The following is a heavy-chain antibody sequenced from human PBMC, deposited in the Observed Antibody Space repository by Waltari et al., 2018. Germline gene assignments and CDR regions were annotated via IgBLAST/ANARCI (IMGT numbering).Heavy chain of an antibody. Sequence: QVQLQESGPGLVKPSETLSLTCTVSGGSINNYYWSWIRQPAGKGLEWIGRVYTSEKTNYNPTLKGRVAMSVDTSKNQFSLGLNSVTAADTAVYYCARDDNRQAFDIWGQGIVVTVSS. V-gene: IGHV4-4*07. CDR1: GGSINNYY. CDR3: ARDDNRQAFDI. J-gene: IGHJ3*02. D-gene: IGHD1-20*01. CDR2: VYTSEKT.